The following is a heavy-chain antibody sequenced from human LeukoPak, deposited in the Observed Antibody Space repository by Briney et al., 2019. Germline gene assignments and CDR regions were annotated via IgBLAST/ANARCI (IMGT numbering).Heavy chain of an antibody. CDR1: GGTFISYA. V-gene: IGHV1-69*06. CDR2: IIPIFGTA. D-gene: IGHD2-2*01. CDR3: ARAHGYCSSTSCLSWFDP. Sequence: GASLKVSSKASGGTFISYAISWGRQAPGQGLEWMGGIIPIFGTANYAQKFQGTGTITADKSTSTAYMALRSLRSEDTAMYYCARAHGYCSSTSCLSWFDPWGQGTLVTVSS. J-gene: IGHJ5*02.